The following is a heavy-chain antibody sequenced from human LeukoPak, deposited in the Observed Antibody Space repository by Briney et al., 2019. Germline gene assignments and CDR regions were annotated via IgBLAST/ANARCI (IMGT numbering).Heavy chain of an antibody. CDR2: IYHSGNT. CDR3: ARAGYCSSTSCSTRDR. D-gene: IGHD2-2*01. J-gene: IGHJ5*02. CDR1: GYSISSGYY. Sequence: TSETLSLTCTVSGYSISSGYYWGWIRQPPGKGLEWIGSIYHSGNTYYNPSLKSRVTISVDTSKNQFSLKLNSVTAADTAVYYCARAGYCSSTSCSTRDRWGQGTLVTVSS. V-gene: IGHV4-38-2*02.